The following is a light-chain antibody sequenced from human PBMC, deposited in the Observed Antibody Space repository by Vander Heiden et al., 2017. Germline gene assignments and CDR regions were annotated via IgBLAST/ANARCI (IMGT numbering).Light chain of an antibody. CDR1: QSISSY. Sequence: IQMTQLPSSLSASVGDRVTITCQASQSISSYLNWYQQKPGKAPKLLIYAASSLQTGVPSRFSGSGSGTDFTLTISRLQPEDFATYYCQQSDNTLKTFGQGTKLEIK. V-gene: IGKV1-39*01. CDR2: AAS. CDR3: QQSDNTLKT. J-gene: IGKJ1*01.